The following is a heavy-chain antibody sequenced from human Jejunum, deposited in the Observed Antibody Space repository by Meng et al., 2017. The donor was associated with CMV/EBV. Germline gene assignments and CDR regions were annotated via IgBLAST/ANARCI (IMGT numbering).Heavy chain of an antibody. CDR2: IWYDGSNK. Sequence: SDGRPWVRQAPGKGVEWVEVIWYDGSNKFYADSVKGRFTISRDNSKNTLHLQMNSLRAEDTAVYYCAKDFWSLQDSANYYYAMDVWGQGTTVTVSS. J-gene: IGHJ6*02. V-gene: IGHV3-33*06. CDR3: AKDFWSLQDSANYYYAMDV. D-gene: IGHD3-22*01. CDR1: SDG.